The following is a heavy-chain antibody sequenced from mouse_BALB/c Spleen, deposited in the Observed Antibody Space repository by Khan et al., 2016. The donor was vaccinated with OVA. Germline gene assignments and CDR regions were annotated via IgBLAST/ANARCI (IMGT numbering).Heavy chain of an antibody. J-gene: IGHJ3*01. D-gene: IGHD1-2*01. CDR1: GYTFTDYY. Sequence: QIQLVQSGAELARPGASVKLSCKASGYTFTDYYINWVKQRTGQGLEWIGEISPGSGDTYYNERFKGKATLTADKSSSTAYMQLSSLTSEASAVYFCASSNDFGYTFAYWGQGTLVTVSA. CDR3: ASSNDFGYTFAY. CDR2: ISPGSGDT. V-gene: IGHV1-77*01.